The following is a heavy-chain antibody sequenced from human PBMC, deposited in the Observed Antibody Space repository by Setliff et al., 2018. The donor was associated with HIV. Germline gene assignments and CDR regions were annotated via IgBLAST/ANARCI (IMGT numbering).Heavy chain of an antibody. D-gene: IGHD6-19*01. CDR2: IYTSGSP. V-gene: IGHV4-61*09. CDR3: ARWVYNSAWSLDY. CDR1: GGSVNSGNYH. Sequence: SETLSLTCSVSGGSVNSGNYHWAWIRLPAGKGLEWIGHIYTSGSPHYKSSLTSRLTISLDTSRNQFSLKLTSVTAADSATYYCARWVYNSAWSLDYWGQGTLVTVSS. J-gene: IGHJ4*02.